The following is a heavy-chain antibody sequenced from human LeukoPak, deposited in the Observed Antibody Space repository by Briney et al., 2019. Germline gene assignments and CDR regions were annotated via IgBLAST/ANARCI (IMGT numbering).Heavy chain of an antibody. V-gene: IGHV4-34*01. CDR2: INHSGST. J-gene: IGHJ5*02. Sequence: SETLSLTCAVYGGSFSGYYWSWIRQPPGKGLEWIGEINHSGSTNYNPSLKSRVTISVDTSKNQFSLKLSSVTAADTAVYYCARGSARRGRNWFDPWGQGTLVTVSS. D-gene: IGHD6-6*01. CDR3: ARGSARRGRNWFDP. CDR1: GGSFSGYY.